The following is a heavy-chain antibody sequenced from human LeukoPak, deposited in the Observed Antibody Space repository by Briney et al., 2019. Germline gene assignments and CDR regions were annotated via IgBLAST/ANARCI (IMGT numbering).Heavy chain of an antibody. CDR1: GGSISSGGYS. V-gene: IGHV4-30-2*01. CDR3: ARGGSWPEYFQH. Sequence: SETLSLTCAVSGGSISSGGYSWNWIRQPPGKGLEWIGYIYHSGSTYYNPSLKSRVTISVDRSKNQFSLKLSSVTAADTAVYYCARGGSWPEYFQHWGQGTLVTVSS. D-gene: IGHD6-13*01. CDR2: IYHSGST. J-gene: IGHJ1*01.